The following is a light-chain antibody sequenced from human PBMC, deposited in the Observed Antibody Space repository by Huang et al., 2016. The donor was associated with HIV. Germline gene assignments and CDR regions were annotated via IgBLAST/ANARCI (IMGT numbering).Light chain of an antibody. CDR1: PDISDY. CDR2: ATS. V-gene: IGKV1-16*01. Sequence: DIQMTQSPSSLSASVGDRVTITCRASPDISDYVAWLQQKPGKAPKSLIFATSTLHSGVPSIFSGSGSGTAFTHTINNLQPEDFATYYCQQYSDYPRTFGQGTKLDIK. J-gene: IGKJ2*01. CDR3: QQYSDYPRT.